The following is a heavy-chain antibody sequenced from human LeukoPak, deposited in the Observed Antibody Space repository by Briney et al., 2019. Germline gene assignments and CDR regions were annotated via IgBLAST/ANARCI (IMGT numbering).Heavy chain of an antibody. V-gene: IGHV4-38-2*02. D-gene: IGHD6-13*01. CDR3: ARRGAAAAIDY. Sequence: SETLSLTCTVSGYSISSGYYWGWIRQPPGKGLEWIGSIYHSGSTYYNPSLKSRVTISVDTSKNQFSLKLSSVTAADTAVYYCARRGAAAAIDYWGQGTLVTVSS. CDR1: GYSISSGYY. CDR2: IYHSGST. J-gene: IGHJ4*02.